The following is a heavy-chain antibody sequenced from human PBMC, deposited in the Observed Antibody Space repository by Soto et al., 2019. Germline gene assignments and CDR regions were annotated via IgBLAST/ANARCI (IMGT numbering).Heavy chain of an antibody. J-gene: IGHJ5*02. Sequence: QEQLQESGPGLVKPSQTLSLTCTVSGGSVSSGDYYWSWIRQPPGKGLEWIGYIHYSGSTYYNPSLNSRVTRSLDTSEHQFSLKLRSVTAADTAVYYWAGYSGYGGLRFDPWGQGTLVTVSS. CDR1: GGSVSSGDYY. V-gene: IGHV4-30-4*01. CDR3: AGYSGYGGLRFDP. D-gene: IGHD5-12*01. CDR2: IHYSGST.